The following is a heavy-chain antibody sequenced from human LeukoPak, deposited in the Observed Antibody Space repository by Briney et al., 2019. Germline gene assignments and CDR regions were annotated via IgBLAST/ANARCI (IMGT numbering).Heavy chain of an antibody. CDR3: AREVRGVTEPMDV. CDR1: GFAFSSYT. Sequence: GGSLRLSCAASGFAFSSYTMNWVRQAPGKGLEWVSYISSSGSTIYYADSVKGRFTISRDNAKNSLYLQMNSLRAEDTAVYYCAREVRGVTEPMDVWGQGTTVTVSS. J-gene: IGHJ6*02. D-gene: IGHD3-10*01. V-gene: IGHV3-48*04. CDR2: ISSSGSTI.